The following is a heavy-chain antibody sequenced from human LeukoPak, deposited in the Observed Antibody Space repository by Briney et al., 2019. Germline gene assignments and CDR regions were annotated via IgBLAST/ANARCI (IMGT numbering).Heavy chain of an antibody. CDR3: TRDLTRDNGDYGPIYYYFHMGV. J-gene: IGHJ6*03. V-gene: IGHV1-2*02. CDR2: INPDNGGT. Sequence: ASVKVSCKASGYTFTGYYMQWVRQAPGQGLEWMGWINPDNGGTKYAEKFQGRVAMTRDTSINTVYMELRRLSSDDTAVYYCTRDLTRDNGDYGPIYYYFHMGVWGKGTTVTVSS. CDR1: GYTFTGYY. D-gene: IGHD4-17*01.